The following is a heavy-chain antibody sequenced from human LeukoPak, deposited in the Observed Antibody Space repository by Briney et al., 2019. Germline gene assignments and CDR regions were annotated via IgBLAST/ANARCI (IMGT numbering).Heavy chain of an antibody. CDR1: GGSFSGYY. CDR2: INHSGST. J-gene: IGHJ4*02. V-gene: IGHV4-34*01. D-gene: IGHD5-12*01. Sequence: SETLSLTCAVYGGSFSGYYWSWIRQPPGKGLEWIGEINHSGSTNYNPSLKSRVTISVDTSKNQFSLKLSSVTAADTAVYYCARGLGYSGYGYYFDYWGQGTLVTVSS. CDR3: ARGLGYSGYGYYFDY.